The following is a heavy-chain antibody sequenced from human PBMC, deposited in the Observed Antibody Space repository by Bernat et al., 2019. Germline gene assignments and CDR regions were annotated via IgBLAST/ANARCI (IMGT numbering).Heavy chain of an antibody. D-gene: IGHD6-13*01. V-gene: IGHV3-30*18. J-gene: IGHJ4*02. CDR3: AKERDSSNWYGGGFDY. CDR1: GFTFSSYG. Sequence: QVQLVESGGGVVQPGRSLRLSCAASGFTFSSYGMHWVRQAPGKGLEWVAVISNDGHNKYYADSVQDRLTISRDNSQNTLYLQMSSLRVEDTAVYYCAKERDSSNWYGGGFDYWGQGTLVTVSS. CDR2: ISNDGHNK.